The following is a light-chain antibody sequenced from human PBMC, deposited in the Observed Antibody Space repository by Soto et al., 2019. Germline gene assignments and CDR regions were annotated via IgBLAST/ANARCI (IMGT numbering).Light chain of an antibody. J-gene: IGLJ1*01. CDR1: SSDVGGYDS. V-gene: IGLV2-8*01. CDR2: DVD. CDR3: SSYAGSNTFV. Sequence: LTQPPSASGSPGQSVTISCSGTSSDVGGYDSVSWYQHHPGKVPKLIIFDVDKWPSGVPDRFSGSKSGNTASLTVSGLRAEDEADYYCSSYAGSNTFVFGTGTKVTVL.